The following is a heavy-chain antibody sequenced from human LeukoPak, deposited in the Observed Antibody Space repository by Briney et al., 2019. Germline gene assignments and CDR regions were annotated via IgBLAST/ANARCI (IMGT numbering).Heavy chain of an antibody. CDR1: GYTLSELS. V-gene: IGHV1-24*01. Sequence: PGASVTVSCKVSGYTLSELSTHWVRQAPGQGLEWMGGFDPGDDETIYAQKFQGRVTMTEDTSTDTAYLELSSLRSEDTAVYFCATEKDLLLDSWGQGTPVTVSS. J-gene: IGHJ5*01. D-gene: IGHD1-26*01. CDR3: ATEKDLLLDS. CDR2: FDPGDDET.